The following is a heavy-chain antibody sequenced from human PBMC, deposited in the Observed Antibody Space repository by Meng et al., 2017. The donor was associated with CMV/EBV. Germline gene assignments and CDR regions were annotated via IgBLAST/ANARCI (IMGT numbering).Heavy chain of an antibody. CDR1: GFTFSIYW. D-gene: IGHD2-2*01. Sequence: GESLKISCAASGFTFSIYWMTWVRQAPGKGLEWVANIKVDGSDKYYVDSVKGRFTISRDNAKNSVYLQMNSLRSEDTAVYYCARDRYQLLVSVGRFNWFDPWGQGTLVTVSS. J-gene: IGHJ5*02. V-gene: IGHV3-7*03. CDR2: IKVDGSDK. CDR3: ARDRYQLLVSVGRFNWFDP.